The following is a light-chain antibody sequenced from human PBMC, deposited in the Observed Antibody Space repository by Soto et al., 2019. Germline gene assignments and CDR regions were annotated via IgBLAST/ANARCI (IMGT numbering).Light chain of an antibody. CDR2: AAS. V-gene: IGKV1-8*01. Sequence: AIRMTQSPSSXSASTGDRVTITCRASQGISSYLAWYQQKPGKAPKLLIYAASTLQSGVPSRFSGSGSGTDFTLTLSCLQSEDFATYYCQQYYSYPRTFGQGTKVDIK. CDR1: QGISSY. J-gene: IGKJ1*01. CDR3: QQYYSYPRT.